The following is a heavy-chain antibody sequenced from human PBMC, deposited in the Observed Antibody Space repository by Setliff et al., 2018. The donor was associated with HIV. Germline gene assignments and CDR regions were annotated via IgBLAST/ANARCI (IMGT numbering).Heavy chain of an antibody. J-gene: IGHJ4*02. D-gene: IGHD1-26*01. CDR1: GFTFSNYE. CDR2: ISSSGTTI. V-gene: IGHV3-48*03. Sequence: GGSLRLSCAASGFTFSNYEMNWVRQAPGKGLEWVSYISSSGTTIHYADSVRGRFTISRDNAKNSLYLQMNSLRVEDTAVYYCATDCAVVGGTGSLDSWGQGTLVTVSS. CDR3: ATDCAVVGGTGSLDS.